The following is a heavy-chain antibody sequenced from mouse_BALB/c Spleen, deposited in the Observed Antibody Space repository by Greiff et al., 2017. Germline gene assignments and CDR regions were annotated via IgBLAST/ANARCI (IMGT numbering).Heavy chain of an antibody. J-gene: IGHJ1*01. V-gene: IGHV5-12-1*01. Sequence: EVKVVESGGGLVKPGGSLKLSCAASGFAFSSYDMSWVRQTPEKRLEWVAYISSGGGSTYYPDTVKGRFTISRDNAKNTLYLQMSSLKSEDTAMYYCARQGAYYRYDLDVWGAGTTVTVSS. CDR1: GFAFSSYD. CDR3: ARQGAYYRYDLDV. D-gene: IGHD2-14*01. CDR2: ISSGGGST.